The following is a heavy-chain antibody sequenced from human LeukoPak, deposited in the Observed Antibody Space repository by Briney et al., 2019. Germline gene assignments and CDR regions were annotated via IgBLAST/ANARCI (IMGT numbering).Heavy chain of an antibody. CDR1: GFTFSSYW. D-gene: IGHD3-10*01. J-gene: IGHJ6*03. CDR2: IKQDGSEK. CDR3: ARGHGSGSPRHEDYMDV. Sequence: GGSLRLSCAASGFTFSSYWMSWVRQAPGKGLEWVANIKQDGSEKYYVDSVKGRFTISRDNAKNSLYLQMNSLRAEDTAVYYCARGHGSGSPRHEDYMDVWGKGTTVTVSS. V-gene: IGHV3-7*01.